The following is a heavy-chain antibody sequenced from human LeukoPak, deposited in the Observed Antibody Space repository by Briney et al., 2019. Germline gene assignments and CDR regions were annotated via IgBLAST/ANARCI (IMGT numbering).Heavy chain of an antibody. J-gene: IGHJ4*02. CDR1: GFTFSSYG. Sequence: GGSLRLSCAASGFTFSSYGMHWVRQAPGKGLEWVAVISYDGSNKYYADSVKGRFTISRDNSKNTLYLQMNSLRAEDTAVYYCARSRRYNWNYFDYWGQGTLVTVSS. V-gene: IGHV3-30*03. CDR3: ARSRRYNWNYFDY. D-gene: IGHD1-20*01. CDR2: ISYDGSNK.